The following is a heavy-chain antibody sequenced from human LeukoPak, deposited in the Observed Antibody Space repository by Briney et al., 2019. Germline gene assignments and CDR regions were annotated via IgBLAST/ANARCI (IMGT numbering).Heavy chain of an antibody. J-gene: IGHJ3*02. CDR2: IYYSGST. Sequence: SETLSLTCTVSGGSISRSSYYWGWIRQPPGKGLEWIGRIYYSGSTYYNPSLKSRVTISVDTSKNQFSLKLSSVTAADTAVYYCARPKRDTDYDFWSGYFGAFDIWGLGTMVTVSS. CDR1: GGSISRSSYY. V-gene: IGHV4-39*07. D-gene: IGHD3-3*01. CDR3: ARPKRDTDYDFWSGYFGAFDI.